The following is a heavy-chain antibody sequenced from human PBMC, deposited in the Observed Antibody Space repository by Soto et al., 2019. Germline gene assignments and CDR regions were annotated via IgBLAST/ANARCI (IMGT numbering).Heavy chain of an antibody. CDR3: ARQTYSSYWYFDY. CDR2: LYSNGNN. D-gene: IGHD6-19*01. V-gene: IGHV4-59*08. J-gene: IGHJ4*02. Sequence: PSETLSLTCTVSGGSISSYYWSWIRQPPGKGLEWIGYLYSNGNNNYNPSLKSRVTISVDTSKNQFFLILTSVTAADTAVYYCARQTYSSYWYFDYWGQGTLVTVSS. CDR1: GGSISSYY.